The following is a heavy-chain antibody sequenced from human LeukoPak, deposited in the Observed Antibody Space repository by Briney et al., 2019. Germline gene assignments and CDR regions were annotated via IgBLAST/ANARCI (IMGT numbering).Heavy chain of an antibody. CDR3: ARASGEKYSYGLHEATYFDY. J-gene: IGHJ4*02. D-gene: IGHD5-18*01. Sequence: ASVKVSCKASGYTFTGYYMHWVRQAPGQGLEWMGWINPNSGGTNYAQKFQGRVTMTRDTSISTAYMELSRLRSDDTAVYYCARASGEKYSYGLHEATYFDYWGQGTLVTVSS. CDR1: GYTFTGYY. CDR2: INPNSGGT. V-gene: IGHV1-2*02.